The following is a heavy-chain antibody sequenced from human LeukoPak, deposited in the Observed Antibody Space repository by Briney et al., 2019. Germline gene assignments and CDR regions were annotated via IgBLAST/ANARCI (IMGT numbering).Heavy chain of an antibody. J-gene: IGHJ1*01. D-gene: IGHD3-22*01. CDR2: INWNGGST. V-gene: IGHV3-20*04. CDR1: GFTFDDYG. Sequence: GRSLRLSCAASGFTFDDYGMSWIRQVPGKGLEWVSGINWNGGSTGYADSVKGRFTISRDNAKNSLYLQMNSLRDEDTAVYYCAKDSDYYHSSGYYYAYFQHWGQGTLVTVSS. CDR3: AKDSDYYHSSGYYYAYFQH.